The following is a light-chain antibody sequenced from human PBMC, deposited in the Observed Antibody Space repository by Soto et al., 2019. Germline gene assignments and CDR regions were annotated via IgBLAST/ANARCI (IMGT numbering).Light chain of an antibody. J-gene: IGLJ1*01. V-gene: IGLV1-44*01. CDR3: AAGDDSLNGYV. Sequence: QSVLTQPPSASGTPGQRVTISCSGSSSNIGSNSVNWYQQLPGTAPKLLIYSNDRRPSGVPDRFSGTKSGTSASLAISGLQSEDEADYYCAAGDDSLNGYVFGSGTKVTVL. CDR2: SND. CDR1: SSNIGSNS.